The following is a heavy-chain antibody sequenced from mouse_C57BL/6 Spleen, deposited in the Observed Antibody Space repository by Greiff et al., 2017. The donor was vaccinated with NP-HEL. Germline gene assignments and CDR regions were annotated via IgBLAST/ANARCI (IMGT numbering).Heavy chain of an antibody. D-gene: IGHD2-3*01. CDR3: ARKVDGYYLAMDY. Sequence: QVQLQQPGAELVMPGASVKLSCKASGYTFTSYWMHWVKQRPGQGLEWIGEIDPSDSYTNYNQKFKGKYTLTVDKSSSTAYMQLISLTSEDSAVYYCARKVDGYYLAMDYWGQGTSVTVSS. CDR1: GYTFTSYW. CDR2: IDPSDSYT. V-gene: IGHV1-69*01. J-gene: IGHJ4*01.